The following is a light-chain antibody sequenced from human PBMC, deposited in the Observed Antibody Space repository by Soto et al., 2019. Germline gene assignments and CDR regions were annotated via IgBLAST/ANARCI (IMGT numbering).Light chain of an antibody. CDR3: QQRSDWLT. J-gene: IGKJ4*01. CDR1: QSVSSSS. V-gene: IGKV3D-20*02. CDR2: DAS. Sequence: EIVLTQSPGTLSLSPGERATLSCRASQSVSSSSLAWYQQRRGQAPRLLIHDASSRATGIPDRFSGSGSGTDFTLTISSLEPEDVAVYYCQQRSDWLTFGGGTKVDIK.